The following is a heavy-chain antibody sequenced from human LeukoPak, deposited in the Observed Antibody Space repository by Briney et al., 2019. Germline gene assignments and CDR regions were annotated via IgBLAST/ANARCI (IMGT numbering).Heavy chain of an antibody. CDR3: ARDNVFWSGYYSFDF. V-gene: IGHV4-31*03. CDR1: GDSINSAAYY. D-gene: IGHD3-3*01. CDR2: IYYSGST. J-gene: IGHJ4*02. Sequence: SQTLSLTCTVSGDSINSAAYYWSWIRQHPGKGLEWIGYIYYSGSTSYNPSLQSRVTISIDTSKNQFSLKLSSVTAADTAVYYCARDNVFWSGYYSFDFWGRGTLVTVSS.